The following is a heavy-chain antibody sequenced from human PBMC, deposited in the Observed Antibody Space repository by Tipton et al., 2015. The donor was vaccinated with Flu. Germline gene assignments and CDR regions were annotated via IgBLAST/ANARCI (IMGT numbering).Heavy chain of an antibody. V-gene: IGHV4-39*07. CDR1: GDSIRSSNYY. D-gene: IGHD4-11*01. Sequence: GLVKPSETLSLTCGVSGDSIRSSNYYWGWIRQPPGKGLEWIGNTFHSGNTYLNPSLKSRVTISIDTSKNQFSLKLSSVTAADTAVYYCARRDYSNYVSEPHNWFDPWGQGILVTVSS. J-gene: IGHJ5*01. CDR2: TFHSGNT. CDR3: ARRDYSNYVSEPHNWFDP.